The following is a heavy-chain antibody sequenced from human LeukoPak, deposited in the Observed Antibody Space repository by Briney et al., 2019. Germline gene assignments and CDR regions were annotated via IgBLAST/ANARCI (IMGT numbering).Heavy chain of an antibody. CDR3: ARSMVGGVIVIVY. CDR2: IYHSGST. CDR1: GYSISSGYY. Sequence: KPSGTLSLTCAVSGYSISSGYYWGWIRQPPGKGLEWIGSIYHSGSTYYNPSLKSRVTISVDTSKNQFSLKLSSVTAADTAVYYCARSMVGGVIVIVYWGQGTLVTVSS. D-gene: IGHD3-16*02. V-gene: IGHV4-38-2*01. J-gene: IGHJ4*02.